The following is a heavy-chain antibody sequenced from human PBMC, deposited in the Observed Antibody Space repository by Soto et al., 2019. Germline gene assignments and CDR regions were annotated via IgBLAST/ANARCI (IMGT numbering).Heavy chain of an antibody. D-gene: IGHD3-22*01. Sequence: GESLKISCKGSGYSFSSYWISWVRQMPGKGLEWMGRIDPSDSFSNYSLSFEGHVTISGDKSISTAYLQWSSLKASDTAMYYCARLGGTHSRPSLSGMDVWGEVTTVTVYS. CDR3: ARLGGTHSRPSLSGMDV. J-gene: IGHJ6*04. CDR1: GYSFSSYW. CDR2: IDPSDSFS. V-gene: IGHV5-10-1*01.